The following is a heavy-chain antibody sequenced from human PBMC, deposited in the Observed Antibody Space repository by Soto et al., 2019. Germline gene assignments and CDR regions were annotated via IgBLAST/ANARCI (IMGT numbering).Heavy chain of an antibody. V-gene: IGHV4-59*01. Sequence: SETLSLTCTVSGGSISSYYWSWIRQPPGKGLEWIGYIYYSGSTNYNPSLKSRVTISVDTSKNQFSLKLSSVTAADTVVYYCARDIVVVPAAIRWFDPWGQGTLVTVSS. D-gene: IGHD2-2*01. J-gene: IGHJ5*02. CDR1: GGSISSYY. CDR3: ARDIVVVPAAIRWFDP. CDR2: IYYSGST.